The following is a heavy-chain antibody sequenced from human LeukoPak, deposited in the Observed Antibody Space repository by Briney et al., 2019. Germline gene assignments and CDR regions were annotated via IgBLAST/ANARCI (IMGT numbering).Heavy chain of an antibody. J-gene: IGHJ6*03. Sequence: ASVKVSCKASGGTFSSYAISWVRQAPGQGLEWIGGIIPIFGTANYAQKFQGRVTITTDESTSTAYMELSSLRSEDTAVYYCARGQGALGDYYMDVWGKGTTVTVSS. CDR3: ARGQGALGDYYMDV. D-gene: IGHD3-16*01. CDR2: IIPIFGTA. CDR1: GGTFSSYA. V-gene: IGHV1-69*05.